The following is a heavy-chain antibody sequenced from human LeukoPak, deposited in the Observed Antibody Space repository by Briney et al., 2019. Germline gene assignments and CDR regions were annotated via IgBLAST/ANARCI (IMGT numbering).Heavy chain of an antibody. Sequence: ASVKVSCKGSGHTFTGYYIHWVRQAPGQGLEWMGWINPNSGGTNYAQKFQGRVTMTRDTSISTAYMELSRLRSDDTAVYYCARDNYNWGNDCWGQGTLVTVSS. CDR2: INPNSGGT. V-gene: IGHV1-2*02. CDR1: GHTFTGYY. D-gene: IGHD3-16*01. CDR3: ARDNYNWGNDC. J-gene: IGHJ4*02.